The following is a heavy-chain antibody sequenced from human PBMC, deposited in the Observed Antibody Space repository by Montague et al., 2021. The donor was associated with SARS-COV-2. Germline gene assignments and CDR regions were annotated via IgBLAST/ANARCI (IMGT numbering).Heavy chain of an antibody. CDR1: GGSISSYY. J-gene: IGHJ5*02. CDR2: IYFSGTT. Sequence: SETLSLTCTVSGGSISSYYWSWIRQPPGKGLEWIGIIYFSGTTNYSPSFRSRVTISSDTSRNQFSLKLSSVTVVDTAVYYCAGEGFCRDGNCDEYIWFDPWGQGTLVTVSS. D-gene: IGHD2-15*01. V-gene: IGHV4-59*01. CDR3: AGEGFCRDGNCDEYIWFDP.